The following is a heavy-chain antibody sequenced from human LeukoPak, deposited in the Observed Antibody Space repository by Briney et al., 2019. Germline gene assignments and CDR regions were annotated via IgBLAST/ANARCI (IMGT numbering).Heavy chain of an antibody. V-gene: IGHV3-21*01. J-gene: IGHJ4*02. Sequence: GGSLRLSCAASGFTFSSYSMNWVRQAPGKGLEWVSSISSSSSYIYYAVSVKGRFTISRDNAKNSLYLQMNSLRAEDTAVYYCARDRSLRSGWSVGDWGQGTLVTVSS. CDR1: GFTFSSYS. D-gene: IGHD6-19*01. CDR2: ISSSSSYI. CDR3: ARDRSLRSGWSVGD.